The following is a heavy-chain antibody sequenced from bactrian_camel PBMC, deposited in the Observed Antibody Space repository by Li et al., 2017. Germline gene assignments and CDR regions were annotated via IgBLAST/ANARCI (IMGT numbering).Heavy chain of an antibody. V-gene: IGHV3S53*01. CDR2: IDSDGGT. CDR3: AARGPYCYTKLSVRDFTY. J-gene: IGHJ6*01. D-gene: IGHD2*01. CDR1: EYIDSNYC. Sequence: HVQLVESGGGSVQTGGSLRLSCEVSEYIDSNYCMGWLREAPGKMREGVAAIDSDGGTAYADSVNGRFTISKDNAATNVYLQMNSLKPEDTAMYYCAARGPYCYTKLSVRDFTYWGQGTQVTVS.